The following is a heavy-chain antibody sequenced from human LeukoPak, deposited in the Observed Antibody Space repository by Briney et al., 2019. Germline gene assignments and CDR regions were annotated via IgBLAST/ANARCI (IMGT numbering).Heavy chain of an antibody. CDR2: IYYSRST. J-gene: IGHJ5*02. V-gene: IGHV4-39*01. Sequence: SETLSLTCTVSGGSISGSSYYWGWLRPPPGKDLEWIVSIYYSRSTYYNPSLKSRLTISVDTPKNQFSLKLSSVTAADTAVYCCARQLDGYNGFDPWGQGTLVTVSS. D-gene: IGHD5-24*01. CDR1: GGSISGSSYY. CDR3: ARQLDGYNGFDP.